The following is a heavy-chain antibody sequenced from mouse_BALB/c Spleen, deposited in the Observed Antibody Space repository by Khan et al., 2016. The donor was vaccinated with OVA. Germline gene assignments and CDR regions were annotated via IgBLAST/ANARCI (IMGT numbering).Heavy chain of an antibody. J-gene: IGHJ4*01. CDR3: VSFSTATRNYYHMDC. CDR1: GFSLTTYG. D-gene: IGHD1-2*01. Sequence: QVQLQESGPGLVAPSQTLSITCTASGFSLTTYGVNWVRQPPGKGLEWLGVIWGDGNANYLSSLISRLTISTDHSTSQVFLILNNLQTDDTATYYCVSFSTATRNYYHMDCWGQGASVTVSS. CDR2: IWGDGNA. V-gene: IGHV2-3*01.